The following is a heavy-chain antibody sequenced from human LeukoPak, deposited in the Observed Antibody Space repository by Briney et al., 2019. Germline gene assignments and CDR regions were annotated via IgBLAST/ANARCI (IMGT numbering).Heavy chain of an antibody. CDR2: IIPILGIA. CDR1: GGTFSSYA. D-gene: IGHD3-22*01. CDR3: ARDRPPYYYDSSGSFDY. Sequence: SVKVSCKASGGTFSSYAISWVRQAPGQGLEWMGRIIPILGIANYAQKFQGRVTITADKSTSTAYMELSSLRSEDTAVYYCARDRPPYYYDSSGSFDYWGQGTLVTVSS. J-gene: IGHJ4*02. V-gene: IGHV1-69*04.